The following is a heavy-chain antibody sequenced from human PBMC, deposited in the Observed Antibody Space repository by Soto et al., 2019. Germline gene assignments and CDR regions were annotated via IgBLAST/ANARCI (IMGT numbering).Heavy chain of an antibody. J-gene: IGHJ4*02. CDR3: ARADYYGSSGYHLDY. CDR1: GYTFTIYF. CDR2: INPSGGST. Sequence: ASVKVSCKTSGYTFTIYFMHWVRQAPGQGLEWMGIINPSGGSTSCAQKFQGRVTMTRDTSTSTVYMELSSLRSEDTAVHYCARADYYGSSGYHLDYWGQGTLVTVSS. D-gene: IGHD3-22*01. V-gene: IGHV1-46*01.